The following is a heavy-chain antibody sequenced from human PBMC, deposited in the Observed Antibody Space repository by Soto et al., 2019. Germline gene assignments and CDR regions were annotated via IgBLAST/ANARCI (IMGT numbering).Heavy chain of an antibody. Sequence: SVKVSCKASGGTFSSYAISWVRQAPGQGLEWMGGIIPIFGTANYAQKFQGRVTITADESTSTAYMELSSLRSEDTAVYYCAKELRSIYYGMDVWGQGTTVTVYS. CDR2: IIPIFGTA. CDR1: GGTFSSYA. V-gene: IGHV1-69*13. J-gene: IGHJ6*02. D-gene: IGHD1-7*01. CDR3: AKELRSIYYGMDV.